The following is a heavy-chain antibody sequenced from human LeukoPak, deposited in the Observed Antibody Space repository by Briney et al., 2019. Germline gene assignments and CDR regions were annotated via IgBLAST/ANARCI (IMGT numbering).Heavy chain of an antibody. J-gene: IGHJ4*02. CDR2: ISHDGSNK. Sequence: GGSLRLSCAASGFTFSSYAMHWVRQAPGKGLEWVAVISHDGSNKYYADSVKGRFTISRDNSKNTLYLQMNSLRAEDTAVYYCARDPDVAGTTNYFDYWGQGTLVTVSS. CDR1: GFTFSSYA. D-gene: IGHD6-19*01. CDR3: ARDPDVAGTTNYFDY. V-gene: IGHV3-30-3*01.